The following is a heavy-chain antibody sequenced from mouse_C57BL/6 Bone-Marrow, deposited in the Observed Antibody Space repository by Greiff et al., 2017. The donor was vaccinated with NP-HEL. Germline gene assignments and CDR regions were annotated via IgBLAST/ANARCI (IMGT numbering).Heavy chain of an antibody. CDR1: GYIFTSYG. Sequence: QVQLQQSGAELARPGASVKLSCKASGYIFTSYGISWVKQRTGQGLEWIGEIYPRSGNTYYNEKFKGKATLTADKSSSTAYMELRSLTSEDSAVYFCARSGYSNSYWYFDVWGTGTTVTVSS. CDR2: IYPRSGNT. J-gene: IGHJ1*03. D-gene: IGHD2-5*01. V-gene: IGHV1-81*01. CDR3: ARSGYSNSYWYFDV.